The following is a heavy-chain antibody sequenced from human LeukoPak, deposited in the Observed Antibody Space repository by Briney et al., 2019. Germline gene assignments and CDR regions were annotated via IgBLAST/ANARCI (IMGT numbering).Heavy chain of an antibody. Sequence: ASVKVSCKASGYTFTSYGISWVRQAPGQGLEWMGWISAYNGNTNYAQKLQGRVTMTEDTSTDTAYMELSSLRSEDTAVYYCAIDGSGSYYNGMDVWGQGTTVTVSS. J-gene: IGHJ6*02. D-gene: IGHD3-10*01. CDR1: GYTFTSYG. V-gene: IGHV1-18*01. CDR2: ISAYNGNT. CDR3: AIDGSGSYYNGMDV.